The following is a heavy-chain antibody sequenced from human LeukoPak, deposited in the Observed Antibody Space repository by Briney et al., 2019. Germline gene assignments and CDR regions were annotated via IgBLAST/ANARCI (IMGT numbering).Heavy chain of an antibody. CDR1: GGTFSSYA. V-gene: IGHV1-69*05. CDR3: ARGHCGGDCYSAYYYYMDV. CDR2: IIPIFGTA. J-gene: IGHJ6*03. D-gene: IGHD2-21*02. Sequence: SVKVSCKASGGTFSSYAISWVRQAPGQGLEWMGGIIPIFGTANYAQKFQGRVTITTDESTSTAYMELSSLRSEDTAVYYCARGHCGGDCYSAYYYYMDVWGKGTTVTVPS.